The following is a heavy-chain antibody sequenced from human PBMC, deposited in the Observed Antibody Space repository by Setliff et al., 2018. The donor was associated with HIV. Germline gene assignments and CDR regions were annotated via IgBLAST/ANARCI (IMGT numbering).Heavy chain of an antibody. CDR1: GFILSSYW. CDR2: INPDGSST. CDR3: ANLIGEADTPY. V-gene: IGHV3-74*01. D-gene: IGHD6-13*01. J-gene: IGHJ4*02. Sequence: GGSLRLSCAASGFILSSYWMHWVRQAPGKGLVWVSRINPDGSSTSYADSVKGRFTISRDNAKNTLYLQMNSLSAEDTALYYCANLIGEADTPYWGQGTLVTVSS.